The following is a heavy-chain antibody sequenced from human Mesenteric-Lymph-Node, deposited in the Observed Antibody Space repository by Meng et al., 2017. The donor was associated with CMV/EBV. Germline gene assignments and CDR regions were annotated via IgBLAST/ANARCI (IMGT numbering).Heavy chain of an antibody. J-gene: IGHJ6*02. CDR2: IIPILGIA. CDR3: ARGVVDVVVPAAMAYYYYYGMDV. D-gene: IGHD2-2*01. Sequence: SVKVSCKASGGTFSSYAISWVRQAPGQGLEWMGGIIPILGIANYAQKFQGRVTITTDESTSTAYMELSSLRSEDTAVYYCARGVVDVVVPAAMAYYYYYGMDVWGQGTTVTVSS. V-gene: IGHV1-69*10. CDR1: GGTFSSYA.